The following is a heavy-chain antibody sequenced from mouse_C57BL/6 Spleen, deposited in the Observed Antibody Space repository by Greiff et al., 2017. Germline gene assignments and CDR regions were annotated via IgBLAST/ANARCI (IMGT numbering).Heavy chain of an antibody. J-gene: IGHJ2*01. V-gene: IGHV1-69*01. D-gene: IGHD4-1*01. Sequence: QVQLQQPGAELVMPGASVKLSCKASGYTFTSYWMHWVKQRPGQGLEWIGEIDPSDSYTNYDQKFKGKSTITVDKSSNTAYMQLSSLTSEDSAVYYCARCGGKNWDDYFDYWGQGTTLTVSS. CDR1: GYTFTSYW. CDR3: ARCGGKNWDDYFDY. CDR2: IDPSDSYT.